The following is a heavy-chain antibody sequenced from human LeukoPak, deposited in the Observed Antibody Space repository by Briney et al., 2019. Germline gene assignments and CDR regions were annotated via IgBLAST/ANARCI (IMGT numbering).Heavy chain of an antibody. D-gene: IGHD5/OR15-5a*01. CDR3: ARLRYSVSYYYMDV. V-gene: IGHV5-51*01. J-gene: IGHJ6*03. CDR2: IYPGNSDT. CDR1: GYSFTNYL. Sequence: GESLKISCKCSGYSFTNYLIGWVRQMPRKGMEWMGNIYPGNSDTKYSPSFQGQFTISADKATSTAYLQWSSLKPSDTAMYYCARLRYSVSYYYMDVWGKGTTVTVSS.